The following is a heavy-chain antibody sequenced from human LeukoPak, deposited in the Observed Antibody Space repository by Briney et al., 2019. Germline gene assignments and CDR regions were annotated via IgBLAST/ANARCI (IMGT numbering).Heavy chain of an antibody. D-gene: IGHD3-3*01. CDR2: ISSSSSYI. CDR1: GFTFSSYS. Sequence: GGSLRLSCAASGFTFSSYSMNWVRQAPGKGLEWVSSISSSSSYIYYADSVKGRFTISRDNAKNSLYLQMNSLRAEDTAVYYCARERRVYYDFGRGYYTGIDYYYGRDVWAKGPTFTVSS. CDR3: ARERRVYYDFGRGYYTGIDYYYGRDV. J-gene: IGHJ6*04. V-gene: IGHV3-21*01.